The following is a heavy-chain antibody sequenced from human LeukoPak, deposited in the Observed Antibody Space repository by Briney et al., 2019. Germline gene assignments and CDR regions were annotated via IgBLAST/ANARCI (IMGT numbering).Heavy chain of an antibody. CDR2: IYYSGST. CDR3: ATLPDYGGNPFDY. J-gene: IGHJ4*02. D-gene: IGHD4-23*01. CDR1: GGSISSSSYY. Sequence: PSETLSLTCTVSGGSISSSSYYWGWIRQPPGKGLEWIGSIYYSGSTYYNPSLKSRVTISVDTSKNQFSLKLSSVTAADTAVYYCATLPDYGGNPFDYWGQGTLVTVSS. V-gene: IGHV4-39*01.